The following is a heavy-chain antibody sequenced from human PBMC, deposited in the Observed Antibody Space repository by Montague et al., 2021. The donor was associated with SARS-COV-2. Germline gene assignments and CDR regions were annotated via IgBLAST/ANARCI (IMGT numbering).Heavy chain of an antibody. D-gene: IGHD6-19*01. Sequence: SLRLSCAASGFTFSNYWMHWVRHVPGKGLVWVSRISTADGSTTTSADSLKGRFTISRDNAKTTLYLQMNSLRADAPSVYYCARDLSSGWFRYFDYWGQGTLVTVSS. J-gene: IGHJ4*02. V-gene: IGHV3-74*01. CDR1: GFTFSNYW. CDR3: ARDLSSGWFRYFDY. CDR2: ISTADGSTT.